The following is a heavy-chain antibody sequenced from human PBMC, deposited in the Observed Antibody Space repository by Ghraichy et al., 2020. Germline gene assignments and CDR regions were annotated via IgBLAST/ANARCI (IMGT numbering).Heavy chain of an antibody. CDR3: ARDGDHDIVATGYMDV. CDR2: ISSSSSYT. CDR1: GFTFSDYY. D-gene: IGHD5-12*01. J-gene: IGHJ6*03. V-gene: IGHV3-11*06. Sequence: GGSLRLSCAASGFTFSDYYMSWIRQAPGKGLEWVSYISSSSSYTNYADSVKGRFTISRDNAKNSLYLQMNSLRAEDTAVYYCARDGDHDIVATGYMDVWGKGTTVTVSS.